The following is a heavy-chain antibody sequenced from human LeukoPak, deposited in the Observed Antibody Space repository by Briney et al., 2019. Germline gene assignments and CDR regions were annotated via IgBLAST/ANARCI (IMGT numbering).Heavy chain of an antibody. CDR1: GFTFSSYS. CDR2: ISSSSTTI. V-gene: IGHV3-48*01. D-gene: IGHD1-26*01. CDR3: ARDLRELAFDY. J-gene: IGHJ4*02. Sequence: GGSLRLSCAASGFTFSSYSMMWVRQAPGKGLEWVSYISSSSTTIHYADSVKGRLTISRDNAKNSVYLQMNSLRAEDTAVYYCARDLRELAFDYWGQGTLVTVSS.